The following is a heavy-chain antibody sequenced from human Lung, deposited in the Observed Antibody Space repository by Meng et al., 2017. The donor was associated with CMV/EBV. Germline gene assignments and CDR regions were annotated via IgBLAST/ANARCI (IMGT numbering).Heavy chain of an antibody. D-gene: IGHD2-2*02. CDR2: IYSGGDT. Sequence: LTXAASGFTVSSNYMSWVRQAPGKGLEWVSIIYSGGDTYYVDSVKGRFAISRDISTNTLSLQLNNLRAEDSAVYYCARVGDDIGSCTTTSCHNGYYFDYWXQGTLVT. CDR3: ARVGDDIGSCTTTSCHNGYYFDY. CDR1: GFTVSSNY. V-gene: IGHV3-53*01. J-gene: IGHJ4*02.